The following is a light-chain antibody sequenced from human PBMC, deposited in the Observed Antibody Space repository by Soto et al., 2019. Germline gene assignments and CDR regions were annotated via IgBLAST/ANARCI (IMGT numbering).Light chain of an antibody. CDR2: QAS. CDR1: ESFSRW. V-gene: IGKV1-5*03. J-gene: IGKJ1*01. Sequence: DIQMTQSPATLSASVWDRVTITCRANESFSRWLAWYQQKPGKAPKLLIYQASRLQSGVPSRFSGSGSGTEFTLTISSLQPDDLATYYCQHYQRFSRTFGRGTKVDIK. CDR3: QHYQRFSRT.